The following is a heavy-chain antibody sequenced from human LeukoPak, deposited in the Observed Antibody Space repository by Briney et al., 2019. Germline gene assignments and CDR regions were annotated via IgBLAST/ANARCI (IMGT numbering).Heavy chain of an antibody. J-gene: IGHJ2*01. V-gene: IGHV5-51*01. Sequence: GESLQISCKGSAFSFTTYWIACVRQMPGKGLEWMGIIYPGDSDTRYSPSFQGQVTISADKSISTAYLQWSSLKASDTAMYYCARHGGRWLQTQGRYFDLWGRGTLVTVSS. CDR1: AFSFTTYW. CDR2: IYPGDSDT. D-gene: IGHD5-24*01. CDR3: ARHGGRWLQTQGRYFDL.